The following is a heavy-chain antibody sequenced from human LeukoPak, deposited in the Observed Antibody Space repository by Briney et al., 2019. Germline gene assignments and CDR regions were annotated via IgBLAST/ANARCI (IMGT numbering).Heavy chain of an antibody. D-gene: IGHD3-16*01. V-gene: IGHV1-46*01. CDR2: INPSGGST. CDR1: GYTFTSYY. CDR3: AGEVGGIGFDY. Sequence: ASVKVSCKASGYTFTSYYMHWVRQAPGQGLEWMGIINPSGGSTSYAQKFQGRVTMTRDMSTSTVYMELSSLRSEDTAVYYCAGEVGGIGFDYWGQGTLVTVSS. J-gene: IGHJ4*02.